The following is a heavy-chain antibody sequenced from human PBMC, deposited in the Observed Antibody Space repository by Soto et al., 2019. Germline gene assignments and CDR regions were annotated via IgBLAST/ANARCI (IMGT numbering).Heavy chain of an antibody. J-gene: IGHJ5*02. CDR2: IYYSGST. V-gene: IGHV4-39*01. CDR3: VSYDFWRGSNWFDP. Sequence: SETLSLTCTVSGGXISSSSYYWGWIRKPPGKGMERIGSIYYSGSTYYKPSLKSRVTISVDTSENQFSLKLSSVTAADTAVYYCVSYDFWRGSNWFDPWGQGTLVTVSS. CDR1: GGXISSSSYY. D-gene: IGHD3-3*01.